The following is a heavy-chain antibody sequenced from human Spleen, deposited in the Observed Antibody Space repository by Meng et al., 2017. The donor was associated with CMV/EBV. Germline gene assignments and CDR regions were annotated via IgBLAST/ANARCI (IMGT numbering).Heavy chain of an antibody. V-gene: IGHV3-11*01. J-gene: IGHJ4*02. D-gene: IGHD5-18*01. CDR1: GFTFSDYY. Sequence: GESLKISCAASGFTFSDYYMSWIRQAPGKGMEWVSYISSSGSTIYYGDSVKGRFTISRDNAKNSLYLQMNSLRAEDTAVYYCARAPGELWLVDPDYWGQGTLVTVSS. CDR2: ISSSGSTI. CDR3: ARAPGELWLVDPDY.